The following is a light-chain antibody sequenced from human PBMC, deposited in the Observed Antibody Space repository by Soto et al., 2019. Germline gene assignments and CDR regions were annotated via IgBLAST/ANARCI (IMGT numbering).Light chain of an antibody. CDR1: RSNIGSNL. J-gene: IGLJ3*02. CDR3: AAWDDSLSWV. Sequence: QSVVTQPPSVSGTPGQRVTIFCSGRRSNIGSNLVYWYQQLPGTAPKLLIFSNDQRPSGVPDRFSGSRSGTSASLAISGLRSEDEGDYYCAAWDDSLSWVFGGGTKLTVL. V-gene: IGLV1-47*02. CDR2: SND.